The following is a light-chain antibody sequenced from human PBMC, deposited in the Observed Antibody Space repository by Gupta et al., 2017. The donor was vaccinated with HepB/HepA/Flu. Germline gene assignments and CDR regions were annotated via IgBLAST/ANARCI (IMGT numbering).Light chain of an antibody. Sequence: DIQMTQSPSSLSASVGDRVTITCQASQEITYYLNWYQQKPGKAPKLLIYDASNWETGVPSRFSGSGYGKDFPFTIGSRQPEDFAAYYCHQDANLPPFTFGHGTKVDIK. V-gene: IGKV1-33*01. CDR1: QEITYY. CDR2: DAS. J-gene: IGKJ3*01. CDR3: HQDANLPPFT.